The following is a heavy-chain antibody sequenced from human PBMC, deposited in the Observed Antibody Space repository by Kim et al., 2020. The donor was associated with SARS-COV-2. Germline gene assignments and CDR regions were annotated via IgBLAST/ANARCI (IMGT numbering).Heavy chain of an antibody. CDR3: ARVGESSGYGHFDY. Sequence: GGSLRLSCAASGFTFSSYSMNWVRQAPGKGLEWVSSISSSSRNIYYADSVKGRFTLSRDNDKNSLYLQMNSLRDEDTAVYYCARVGESSGYGHFDYWGHGTLAPVSS. J-gene: IGHJ4*01. D-gene: IGHD3-22*01. CDR2: ISSSSRNI. CDR1: GFTFSSYS. V-gene: IGHV3-21*04.